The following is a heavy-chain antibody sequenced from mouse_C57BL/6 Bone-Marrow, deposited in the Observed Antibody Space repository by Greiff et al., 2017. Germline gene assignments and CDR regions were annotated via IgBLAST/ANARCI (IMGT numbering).Heavy chain of an antibody. CDR1: GYTFTSYG. V-gene: IGHV1-81*01. J-gene: IGHJ4*01. CDR2: IYPRSGNT. Sequence: VQLQQSGAELARPGASVKLSCKASGYTFTSYGISWVKQRTGQCLEWIGEIYPRSGNTYYNEKFKGKATLTADKSSSTAYMELRSLTSEDSAVYFCARNLPGIAMDYWGQGTSFTVSS. CDR3: ARNLPGIAMDY. D-gene: IGHD4-1*01.